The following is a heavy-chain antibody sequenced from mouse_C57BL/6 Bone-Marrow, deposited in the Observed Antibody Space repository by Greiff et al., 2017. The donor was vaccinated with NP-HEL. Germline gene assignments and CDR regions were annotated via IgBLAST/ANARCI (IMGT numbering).Heavy chain of an antibody. CDR1: GYTFTNYW. CDR2: IYPGGGYT. J-gene: IGHJ1*03. CDR3: ARWLLRGYWYFDV. Sequence: QVQLQQSGAELVRPGTSVKMSCKASGYTFTNYWIGWAKQRPGHGLEWIGDIYPGGGYTNYNEKFKGKATLTADKSSSTAYMQFSSLTSEDSAIYYCARWLLRGYWYFDVWGTGTTVTVSS. V-gene: IGHV1-63*01. D-gene: IGHD2-3*01.